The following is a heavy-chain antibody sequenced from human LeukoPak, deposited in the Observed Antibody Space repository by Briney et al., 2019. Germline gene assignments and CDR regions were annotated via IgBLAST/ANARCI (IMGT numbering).Heavy chain of an antibody. V-gene: IGHV1-69*13. D-gene: IGHD5-18*01. CDR1: GGTFSSYA. J-gene: IGHJ4*02. CDR2: IIPIFGTA. CDR3: ARASRQLWLLRPFDY. Sequence: SVKVSCKASGGTFSSYAISWVRQAPGQGLEWVGGIIPIFGTANYAQKFQGRVTITADESTSTAYMELSSLRSEDTAVYYCARASRQLWLLRPFDYWGQGTLVTVSS.